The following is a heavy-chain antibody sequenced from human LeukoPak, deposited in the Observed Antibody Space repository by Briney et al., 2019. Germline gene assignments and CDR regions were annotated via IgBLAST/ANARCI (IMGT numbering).Heavy chain of an antibody. D-gene: IGHD3-9*01. Sequence: ASVKVSCKTSRYTFIHYGISWMRQAPGQELEWMGWISTSSTNIKYAQNFQGRVTMTTDTSRSTAYMELRSLRSDDTAVYYCSRDKDWDREYWGQGTLVTVSS. V-gene: IGHV1-18*01. CDR2: ISTSSTNI. CDR3: SRDKDWDREY. CDR1: RYTFIHYG. J-gene: IGHJ4*02.